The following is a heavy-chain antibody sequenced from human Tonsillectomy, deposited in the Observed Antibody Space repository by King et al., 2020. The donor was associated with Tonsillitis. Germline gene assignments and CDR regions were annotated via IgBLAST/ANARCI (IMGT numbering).Heavy chain of an antibody. CDR2: VDYSGST. J-gene: IGHJ4*02. CDR3: ARFGKSFDY. CDR1: GDSITIFS. V-gene: IGHV4-59*01. D-gene: IGHD3-16*01. Sequence: QLQESGPGLVKPSETLSLTCSVSGDSITIFSWSWIRQPPGKALEWIGYVDYSGSTKYNPSFKSRVAISMDTSKNQFSVSLTSVTAADTAVYYCARFGKSFDYWGQGTLVTVSS.